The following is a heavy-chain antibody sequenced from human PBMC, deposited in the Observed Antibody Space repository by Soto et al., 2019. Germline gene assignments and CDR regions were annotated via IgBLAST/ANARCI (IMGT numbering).Heavy chain of an antibody. J-gene: IGHJ5*02. Sequence: QVQLVESGGGVVQPGRSLRLSCAASGFTFSSYGMHWVRQAPGKGLEWVAVIWYDGSNKYYADSVKGRFTISRDNSKNTLYLQMNSLRAEDTAVYYWARAFIVRDDPWGQGTLVTVSS. CDR3: ARAFIVRDDP. V-gene: IGHV3-33*01. CDR1: GFTFSSYG. D-gene: IGHD1-26*01. CDR2: IWYDGSNK.